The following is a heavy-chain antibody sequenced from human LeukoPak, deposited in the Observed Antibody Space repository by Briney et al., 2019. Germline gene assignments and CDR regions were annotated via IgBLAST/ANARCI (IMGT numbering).Heavy chain of an antibody. CDR3: ARVTIFGVVATFDY. Sequence: GGSLRLSCAASGFTFSSYWMHWVRQAPGKGLVWVSRINSDGRSTSYADSVKGRFTISRDSAKNTLYLQMNSLRAEDTAVYYCARVTIFGVVATFDYWGQGTLVTVSS. J-gene: IGHJ4*02. D-gene: IGHD3-3*01. CDR1: GFTFSSYW. CDR2: INSDGRST. V-gene: IGHV3-74*01.